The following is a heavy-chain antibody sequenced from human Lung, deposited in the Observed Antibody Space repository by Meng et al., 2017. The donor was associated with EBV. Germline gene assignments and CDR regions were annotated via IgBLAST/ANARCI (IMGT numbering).Heavy chain of an antibody. CDR2: INEHGTIT. Sequence: VQLVESGGALVQPGGSLRLSCATSGSSFSNYWMHWVRQAPGKGLVWVSRINEHGTITTYADSVEGRFTISRDNAKNTMYLQMNSLRDEDTAVYYCSRDLVGSDDSWGQGTLVTVSS. V-gene: IGHV3-74*01. J-gene: IGHJ4*02. CDR1: GSSFSNYW. CDR3: SRDLVGSDDS.